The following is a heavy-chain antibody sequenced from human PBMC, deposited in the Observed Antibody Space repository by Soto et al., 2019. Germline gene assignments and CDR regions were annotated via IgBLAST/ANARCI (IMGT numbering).Heavy chain of an antibody. CDR2: IYYSGST. V-gene: IGHV4-31*02. Sequence: PSETRSLTCTVSGGSISSGGYYWSWIRQHPGKGLEWIGYIYYSGSTYYNPSLKSRVTISVDTSKNQFSLKLSSVTAADTAVYYCARVCRKNYYYYGMDVWGQGTTVTVSS. D-gene: IGHD2-15*01. CDR1: GGSISSGGYY. CDR3: ARVCRKNYYYYGMDV. J-gene: IGHJ6*02.